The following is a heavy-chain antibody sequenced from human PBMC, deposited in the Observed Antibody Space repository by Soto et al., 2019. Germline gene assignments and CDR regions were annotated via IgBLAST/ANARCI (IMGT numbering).Heavy chain of an antibody. J-gene: IGHJ3*02. CDR3: ARDVPSNDAFDI. CDR2: IHYRGTT. V-gene: IGHV4-61*01. Sequence: SETLSLTCTVSGGSVSSGSFYWSWIRQPPGKGLEWIGYIHYRGTTNDNPPLKSRVIISLDTSKNQFSLELSSVTAADTAVYYCARDVPSNDAFDIWGQGTMVTVSS. CDR1: GGSVSSGSFY.